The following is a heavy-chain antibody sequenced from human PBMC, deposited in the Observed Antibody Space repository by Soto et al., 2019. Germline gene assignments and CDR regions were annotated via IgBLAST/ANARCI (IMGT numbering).Heavy chain of an antibody. J-gene: IGHJ5*02. V-gene: IGHV4-4*02. CDR3: ARKGGEGILWLPGEGNWFDP. Sequence: SETLSLTCAVSSGSISSSNWWSWVRQPPGKGLEWIGEIYHSGSTNYNPSLKSRVTISVDKSKNQFSLKLSTVTAADTALYYCARKGGEGILWLPGEGNWFDPWGQGTLVTVSS. CDR1: SGSISSSNW. D-gene: IGHD3-10*01. CDR2: IYHSGST.